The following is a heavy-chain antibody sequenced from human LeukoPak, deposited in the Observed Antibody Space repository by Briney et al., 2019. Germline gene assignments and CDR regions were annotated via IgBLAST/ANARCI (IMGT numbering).Heavy chain of an antibody. J-gene: IGHJ5*02. CDR2: IYYSGST. D-gene: IGHD2-15*01. Sequence: PSETLSLTCTVTSGSISSHYWSWIRQPPGKGLEWIGYIYYSGSTNYNPSLKSRVTISVDTSKNQFSLKLSSVTAADTAVYYCARGALPYCSGGSCYSIPVDDPWGQGTLVTVSS. V-gene: IGHV4-59*11. CDR1: SGSISSHY. CDR3: ARGALPYCSGGSCYSIPVDDP.